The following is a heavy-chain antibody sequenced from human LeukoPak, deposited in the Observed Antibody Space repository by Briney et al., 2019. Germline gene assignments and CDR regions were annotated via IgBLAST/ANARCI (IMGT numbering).Heavy chain of an antibody. J-gene: IGHJ4*02. Sequence: GSMRLSCAASGFTFSSYWMSWVRQAPGKGLEWVANIKQDGSEKYYVDSVKGRFTISRDNAKNSLYLQMNSLRAEDTAVYYCAKNRGSGSYNDYWGQGTLVTVSS. CDR3: AKNRGSGSYNDY. V-gene: IGHV3-7*01. D-gene: IGHD3-10*01. CDR2: IKQDGSEK. CDR1: GFTFSSYW.